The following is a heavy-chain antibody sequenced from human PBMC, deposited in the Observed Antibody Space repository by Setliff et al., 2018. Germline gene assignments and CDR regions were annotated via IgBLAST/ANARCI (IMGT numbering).Heavy chain of an antibody. CDR3: ARLRKDYGDYYYFDY. D-gene: IGHD4-17*01. Sequence: PSETLSLTCAAYGGTFSDYHWTWIRQSPEKGLEWIGEINHRGSTNYNPSLKSRVTISTGTSKNQFSLKLSSVTAADTAVYYCARLRKDYGDYYYFDYWGQGTLVTVSS. CDR1: GGTFSDYH. CDR2: INHRGST. V-gene: IGHV4-34*01. J-gene: IGHJ4*02.